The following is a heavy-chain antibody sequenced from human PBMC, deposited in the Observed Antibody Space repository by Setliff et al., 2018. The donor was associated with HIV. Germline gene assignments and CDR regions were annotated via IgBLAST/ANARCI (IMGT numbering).Heavy chain of an antibody. CDR1: GGTFSSYA. CDR2: IIPIFGTA. Sequence: SVKVSCKASGGTFSSYAISWVRQAPGQGLEWMGGIIPIFGTANYAQKFQGRVTITADESTSTAYMELSSLRSEDTAVYYCARSRSSGYYCDYWGQGSLVTVSS. CDR3: ARSRSSGYYCDY. J-gene: IGHJ4*02. V-gene: IGHV1-69*13. D-gene: IGHD3-22*01.